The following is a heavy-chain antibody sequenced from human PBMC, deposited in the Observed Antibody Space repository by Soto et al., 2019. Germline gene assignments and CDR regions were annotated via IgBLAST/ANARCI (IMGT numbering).Heavy chain of an antibody. D-gene: IGHD6-6*01. J-gene: IGHJ6*03. Sequence: PGGSLRLSCAASGFTLNDYHMNWIRQAPGKGLEWVSYIRSSGTTTFYADSVKGRFTVSWDNANNSLFLQMNSLRAEDTAVYYCARLRYSSSSRCRMDVWGKGTTVTVS. V-gene: IGHV3-11*01. CDR1: GFTLNDYH. CDR2: IRSSGTTT. CDR3: ARLRYSSSSRCRMDV.